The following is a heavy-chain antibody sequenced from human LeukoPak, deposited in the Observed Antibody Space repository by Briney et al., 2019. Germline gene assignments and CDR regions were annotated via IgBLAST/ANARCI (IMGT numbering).Heavy chain of an antibody. CDR2: ISYDGSNK. J-gene: IGHJ4*02. CDR3: ARGYVDTAIDY. Sequence: GGSLRLSCAAFGFTFSSYAMHWVRQAPGKGLEWVAVISYDGSNKYYADSVKGRFTISRDNSKNTLYLQMNSLRAEDTAVYYCARGYVDTAIDYWGQGTLVTVSS. CDR1: GFTFSSYA. V-gene: IGHV3-30*04. D-gene: IGHD5-18*01.